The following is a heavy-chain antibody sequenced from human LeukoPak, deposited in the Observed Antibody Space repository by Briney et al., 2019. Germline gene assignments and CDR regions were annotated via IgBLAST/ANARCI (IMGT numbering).Heavy chain of an antibody. CDR1: GFTFSRYA. Sequence: QPGGSLRLSCAASGFTFSRYAMHWVRQGPGKGRVWVAYCPRHGSNNSYADSVKGRFTMSRDNSKRTLYLQMNSLRADDTAVYYCAKDGSWSCTDWGQGTLVTVSS. D-gene: IGHD2-8*02. J-gene: IGHJ4*02. CDR3: AKDGSWSCTD. V-gene: IGHV3-30*02. CDR2: CPRHGSNN.